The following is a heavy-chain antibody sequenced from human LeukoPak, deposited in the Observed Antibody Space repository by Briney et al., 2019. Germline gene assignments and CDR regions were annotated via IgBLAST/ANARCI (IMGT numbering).Heavy chain of an antibody. Sequence: GGSLRLSCAASGFTVSSNYMSWVRQAPGKGLEWVSVIYSGGSTYYADSVKGGFTISRDNSENTLYLQMNSLRAEDTAVYYCARDRSIAAAGTRHYYYYGMDVWGQGTTVTVSS. CDR2: IYSGGST. CDR1: GFTVSSNY. CDR3: ARDRSIAAAGTRHYYYYGMDV. D-gene: IGHD6-13*01. J-gene: IGHJ6*02. V-gene: IGHV3-66*01.